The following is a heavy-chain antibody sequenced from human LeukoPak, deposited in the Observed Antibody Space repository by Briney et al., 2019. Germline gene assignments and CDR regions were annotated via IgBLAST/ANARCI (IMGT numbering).Heavy chain of an antibody. V-gene: IGHV4-39*01. CDR2: IYYSGST. Sequence: PSETLSLTCAVYGGSFSGYYWGWIRQPPGKGLEWIGTIYYSGSTYYSPSLTSRVTISVDTSKNQFSLKLSSVTAADTAVYYCARHKDYYYSYMDVWGKGTTVTISS. J-gene: IGHJ6*03. CDR3: ARHKDYYYSYMDV. CDR1: GGSFSGYY.